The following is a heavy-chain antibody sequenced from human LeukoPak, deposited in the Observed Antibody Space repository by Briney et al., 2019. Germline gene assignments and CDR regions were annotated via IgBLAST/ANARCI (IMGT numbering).Heavy chain of an antibody. CDR2: ISYDGSKK. J-gene: IGHJ4*02. D-gene: IGHD4/OR15-4a*01. Sequence: GGSLRLSCAASGFTVSSHAMHWVRQAPGPGLEWVAVISYDGSKKYYADSVKGRFTISRDNSKNTLYLQMNSLRAEDTAVYYCARERSTGANYFDYRGQGTLVTVSS. CDR3: ARERSTGANYFDY. V-gene: IGHV3-30-3*01. CDR1: GFTVSSHA.